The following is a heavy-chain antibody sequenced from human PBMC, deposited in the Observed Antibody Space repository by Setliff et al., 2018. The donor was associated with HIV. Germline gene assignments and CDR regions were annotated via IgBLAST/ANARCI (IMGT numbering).Heavy chain of an antibody. D-gene: IGHD3-10*01. Sequence: PSETLSLTCTVSGGSISSHYWSWIRQPPGKGLEWIGYIYYSGSTNYNPSLKSRVTISVDTSKNQFSLKLNSLIAADTAVYFCARGGPDYYFGVDVWGQGTTVTVS. V-gene: IGHV4-59*08. CDR2: IYYSGST. CDR1: GGSISSHY. J-gene: IGHJ6*02. CDR3: ARGGPDYYFGVDV.